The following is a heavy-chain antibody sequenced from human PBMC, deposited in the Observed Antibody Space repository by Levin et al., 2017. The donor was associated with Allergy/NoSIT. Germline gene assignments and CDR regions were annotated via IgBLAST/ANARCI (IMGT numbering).Heavy chain of an antibody. D-gene: IGHD3-3*01. V-gene: IGHV3-23*01. CDR1: GFTFSSHA. CDR3: AKELAITIFGVGPNLWAAFDN. J-gene: IGHJ4*02. Sequence: RAGGSLRLSCAASGFTFSSHAMSWVRQAPGKGLEWVSTISGSGDTTNYADSVKGRFTISRDNSQNTFYLQMNSLRAEDTAIYYCAKELAITIFGVGPNLWAAFDNWGQGTLVTVS. CDR2: ISGSGDTT.